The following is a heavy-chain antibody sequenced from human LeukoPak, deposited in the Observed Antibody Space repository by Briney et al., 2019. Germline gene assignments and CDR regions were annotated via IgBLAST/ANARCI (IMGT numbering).Heavy chain of an antibody. CDR3: ARETYGDYGFDY. V-gene: IGHV3-74*01. CDR2: INADGSFT. CDR1: GFTFSLHW. Sequence: GGSLRLSCAASGFTFSLHWMHWVRQAPGKGLVWVSNINADGSFTTYADSVKGRFTISRDNAKNTLYLQLNSLRAEDTAVYYCARETYGDYGFDYWGQGTLVTVSS. J-gene: IGHJ4*02. D-gene: IGHD4-17*01.